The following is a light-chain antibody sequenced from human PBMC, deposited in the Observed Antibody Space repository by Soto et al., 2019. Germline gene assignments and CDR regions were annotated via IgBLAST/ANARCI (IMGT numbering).Light chain of an antibody. V-gene: IGLV1-40*01. CDR2: GND. CDR3: QSYDSSLVGLI. CDR1: SSNIGAGYD. J-gene: IGLJ2*01. Sequence: QSVLTQPPSVSGAPGQGVTISCTGSSSNIGAGYDVHWYQQLPGAAPKLLIFGNDNRPSGVPDRFSGSRSGTSASLAITGLQAEDEADFYCQSYDSSLVGLIFGGGTKLTVL.